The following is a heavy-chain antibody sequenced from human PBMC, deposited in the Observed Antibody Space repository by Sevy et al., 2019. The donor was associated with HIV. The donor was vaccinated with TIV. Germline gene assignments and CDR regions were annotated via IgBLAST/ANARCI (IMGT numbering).Heavy chain of an antibody. CDR3: ARHNYYGSGSYSGWFDP. CDR1: GGTFSSYA. D-gene: IGHD3-10*01. CDR2: IIPIFGTA. V-gene: IGHV1-69*06. J-gene: IGHJ5*02. Sequence: ASVKVSCKASGGTFSSYAISWVRQAPGQGLEWIGGIIPIFGTANYAQKFQGRVTITADKSTSTAYMELSSLRSEDTAVYYCARHNYYGSGSYSGWFDPWGQGTLVTVSS.